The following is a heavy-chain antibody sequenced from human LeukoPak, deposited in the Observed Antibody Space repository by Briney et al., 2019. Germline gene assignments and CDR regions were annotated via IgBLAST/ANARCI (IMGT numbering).Heavy chain of an antibody. CDR2: VYFSGTT. CDR1: GASISSGSYY. J-gene: IGHJ5*02. D-gene: IGHD3-3*01. V-gene: IGHV4-39*01. Sequence: KPSQTLSLTCTVSGASISSGSYYWGWIRQPPGKGLEWIGAVYFSGTTYYNPSLKSPVTVSVDKSKNQFSLKLSSVTAADTSIYYCARRISSGPRSVFGVVKSWGQGILVTVSS. CDR3: ARRISSGPRSVFGVVKS.